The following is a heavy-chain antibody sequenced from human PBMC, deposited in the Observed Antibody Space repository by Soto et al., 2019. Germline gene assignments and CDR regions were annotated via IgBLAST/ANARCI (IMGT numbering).Heavy chain of an antibody. V-gene: IGHV1-69*13. CDR2: IIPIFGTA. J-gene: IGHJ4*02. CDR3: ATIVGATTDGTFDY. D-gene: IGHD1-26*01. CDR1: GGTFSSYA. Sequence: ASVKVSCKASGGTFSSYAISWVRQAPGQGLEWMGGIIPIFGTANYAQKFQGRVTITADESTSTAYMELSSLRSEDTAVYYCATIVGATTDGTFDYWGQGTLVTVSS.